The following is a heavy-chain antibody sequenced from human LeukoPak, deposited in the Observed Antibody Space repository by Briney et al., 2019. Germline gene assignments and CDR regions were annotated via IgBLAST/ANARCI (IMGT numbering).Heavy chain of an antibody. CDR1: GGSISSSSYY. V-gene: IGHV4-39*07. Sequence: KPSETLSLTCTVSGGSISSSSYYWGWIRQPPGKGLEWIGSIYYRGSTYYNPSLKSRVTISVDTSKNQFSLKLSSVTAADTAVYYCAGSGYSYDYYFDYWGQGTLVTVSS. D-gene: IGHD5-18*01. CDR3: AGSGYSYDYYFDY. CDR2: IYYRGST. J-gene: IGHJ4*02.